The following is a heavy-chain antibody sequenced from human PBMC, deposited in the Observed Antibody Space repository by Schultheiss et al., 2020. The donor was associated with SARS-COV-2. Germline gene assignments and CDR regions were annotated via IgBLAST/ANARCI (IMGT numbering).Heavy chain of an antibody. CDR3: ARDLVVTGFDY. Sequence: GGSLRLSCAASGFTFSSYAMHWVRQAPGKGLEWVAVISYDGSNKYYADSVKGRFTISRDNSKNTLYLQMSSLRAEDTAVYYCARDLVVTGFDYWGQGTLVTVSS. J-gene: IGHJ4*02. CDR2: ISYDGSNK. CDR1: GFTFSSYA. V-gene: IGHV3-30*15. D-gene: IGHD2-21*01.